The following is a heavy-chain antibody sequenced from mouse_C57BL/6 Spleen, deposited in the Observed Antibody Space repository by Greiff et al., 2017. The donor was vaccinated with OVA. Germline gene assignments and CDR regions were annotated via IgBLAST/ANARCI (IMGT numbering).Heavy chain of an antibody. CDR1: GFTFSSYA. Sequence: EVKLMESGEGLVKPGGSLKLSCAASGFTFSSYAMSWVRQTPEKRLEWVAYISSGGDYIYYAETVKGRCTISSDNARNTLYLQMSSQKSEDTAMYYCTKEKIYYYGSSYGYAMDYWGQGTSVTVSS. CDR2: ISSGGDYI. V-gene: IGHV5-9-1*02. J-gene: IGHJ4*01. CDR3: TKEKIYYYGSSYGYAMDY. D-gene: IGHD1-1*01.